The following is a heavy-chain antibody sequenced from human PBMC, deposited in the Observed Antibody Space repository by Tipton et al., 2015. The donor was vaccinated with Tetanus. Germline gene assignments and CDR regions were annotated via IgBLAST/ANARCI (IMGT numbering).Heavy chain of an antibody. CDR2: ISGSGGSS. CDR3: AKSAVVGTGGYFDS. V-gene: IGHV3-23*01. Sequence: SLRLSCVASGFIFSRHAMSWVRQAPGKGLEWVSTISGSGGSSSYADSVKGRFIISRDNSKNTLYVDVTSLRDEDTAIYYCAKSAVVGTGGYFDSWGQGNLVTVSS. J-gene: IGHJ4*02. CDR1: GFIFSRHA. D-gene: IGHD2-15*01.